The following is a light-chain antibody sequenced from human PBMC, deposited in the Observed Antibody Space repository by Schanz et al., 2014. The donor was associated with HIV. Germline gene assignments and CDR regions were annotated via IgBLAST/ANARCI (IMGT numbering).Light chain of an antibody. CDR2: GVF. V-gene: IGLV2-14*03. J-gene: IGLJ2*01. Sequence: QSALTQPASVSGSPGQSITVSCTGTNNDIGSYTYVAWYQQHPGKAPKVVVYGVFDRPSGVSNRFSGSKSGNTASLTISGLQAEDEADYYCSSYTSSSTHVVFGGGTKLTVL. CDR3: SSYTSSSTHVV. CDR1: NNDIGSYTY.